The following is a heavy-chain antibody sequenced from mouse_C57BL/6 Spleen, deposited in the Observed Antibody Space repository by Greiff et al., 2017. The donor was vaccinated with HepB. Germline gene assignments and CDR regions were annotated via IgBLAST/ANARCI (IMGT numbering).Heavy chain of an antibody. CDR3: ARKGLGRAWFAY. V-gene: IGHV1-55*01. CDR1: GYTFTSYW. D-gene: IGHD4-1*01. Sequence: QVQLKQPGAELVKPGASVKMSCKASGYTFTSYWITWVKQRPGQGLEWIGDIYPGSGSTNYNEKFKSKATLTVDTSSSTAYMQLSSLTSEDSAVYYCARKGLGRAWFAYWGQGTLVTVSA. CDR2: IYPGSGST. J-gene: IGHJ3*01.